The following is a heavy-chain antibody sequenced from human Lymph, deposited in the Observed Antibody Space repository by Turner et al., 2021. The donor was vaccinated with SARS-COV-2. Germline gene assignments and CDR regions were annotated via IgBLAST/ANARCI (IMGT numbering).Heavy chain of an antibody. D-gene: IGHD6-6*01. CDR2: ISYDGLNK. CDR1: GFTFSSYA. V-gene: IGHV3-30-3*01. CDR3: ARDFEQLVQFDYYGMDV. J-gene: IGHJ6*02. Sequence: HVQLVESGGGVVQPGTSLRLSCAASGFTFSSYAMYWVRQAPGKGLEWVAVISYDGLNKYYADSVKGRLTISRDNAKNTLYLQMNSLRAEDTAVYYCARDFEQLVQFDYYGMDVWGQGTTVTVSS.